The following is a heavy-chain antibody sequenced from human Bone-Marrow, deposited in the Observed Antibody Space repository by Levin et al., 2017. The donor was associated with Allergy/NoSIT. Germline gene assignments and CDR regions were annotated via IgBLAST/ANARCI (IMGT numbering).Heavy chain of an antibody. CDR2: IKTNSEGGTT. Sequence: PGGSLRLSCAASDFTFGSFTFAKTWMNWVRQAPGKGLEWVGRIKTNSEGGTTDYAAPVKGRFTISRDDSKDTLYLQMNSLKTEDTAMYYCSTDRDSRGYYFHDSWGQGTLVTVSS. D-gene: IGHD3-22*01. CDR1: DFTFGSFTFAKTW. J-gene: IGHJ4*02. V-gene: IGHV3-15*07. CDR3: STDRDSRGYYFHDS.